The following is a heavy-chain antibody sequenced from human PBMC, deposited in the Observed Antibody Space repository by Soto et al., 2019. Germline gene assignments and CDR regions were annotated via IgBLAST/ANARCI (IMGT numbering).Heavy chain of an antibody. J-gene: IGHJ4*02. D-gene: IGHD2-15*01. CDR1: GFTFSRYW. V-gene: IGHV3-7*03. CDR2: IKQDGSEK. Sequence: EVQLVESGGGLVQPGGSLRLSCAASGFTFSRYWMSWVRQAPGKGLEWVANIKQDGSEKYYVDSVKGRFTISRDNAKNSLDLQMNSLRAEDTAVYYCARGRIFQGGQGTLVTVSS. CDR3: ARGRIFQ.